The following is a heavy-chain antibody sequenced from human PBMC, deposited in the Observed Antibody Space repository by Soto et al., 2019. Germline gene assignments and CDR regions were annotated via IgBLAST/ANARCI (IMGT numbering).Heavy chain of an antibody. CDR1: GFTFSSYG. V-gene: IGHV3-33*01. Sequence: GGSLRLSCAASGFTFSSYGMHWVRQAPGKGLEWVAVIWYDGSNKYYADSVKGRFTISRDNSKNKLYLQMNSLRAEDTAVYYCAREGELRRFAPKTFDYWGQGTLVTVSS. CDR2: IWYDGSNK. D-gene: IGHD1-7*01. CDR3: AREGELRRFAPKTFDY. J-gene: IGHJ4*02.